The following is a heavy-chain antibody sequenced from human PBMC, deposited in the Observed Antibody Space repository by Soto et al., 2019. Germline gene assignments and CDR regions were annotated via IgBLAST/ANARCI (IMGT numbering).Heavy chain of an antibody. V-gene: IGHV4-59*01. CDR3: ARSRYTSGWWTPPFDY. CDR2: IYYSGST. CDR1: GGSISSYY. D-gene: IGHD6-19*01. J-gene: IGHJ4*02. Sequence: QVQLQESGPGLVKPSESLSLTCAVPGGSISSYYWSWIRQPPGKGLEWIGYIYYSGSTNYNPSLKSRVTISVDTSKNQFSLKLTSVTAADTAVYYCARSRYTSGWWTPPFDYWGQGTLVTVSS.